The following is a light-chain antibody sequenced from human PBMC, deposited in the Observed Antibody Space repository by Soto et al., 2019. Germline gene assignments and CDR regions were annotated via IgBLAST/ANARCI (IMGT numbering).Light chain of an antibody. CDR3: AAWDDSLSGVV. Sequence: QPVLTQSPSASGTPGQRVTISCSGTTSNIGSNYVYWYQQLPGTAPKLLIYSNNQRPSGVPDRFSGSKSGTSASLAISGLRSEDEADYYCAAWDDSLSGVVFGGGTKLTVL. J-gene: IGLJ2*01. V-gene: IGLV1-47*02. CDR2: SNN. CDR1: TSNIGSNY.